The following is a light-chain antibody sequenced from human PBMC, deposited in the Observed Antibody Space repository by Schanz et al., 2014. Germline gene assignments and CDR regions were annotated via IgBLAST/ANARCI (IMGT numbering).Light chain of an antibody. Sequence: EIVLTQSPGTLSLSPGERATLSCRASQSVRSNFLAWYQQKPGQAPRLIIHGASSRATGIPDRISGSGSGTDFTLTISRLEPEDFAVYYCQQYGSSPKTFGPGTKVDI. CDR2: GAS. CDR1: QSVRSNF. V-gene: IGKV3-20*01. CDR3: QQYGSSPKT. J-gene: IGKJ3*01.